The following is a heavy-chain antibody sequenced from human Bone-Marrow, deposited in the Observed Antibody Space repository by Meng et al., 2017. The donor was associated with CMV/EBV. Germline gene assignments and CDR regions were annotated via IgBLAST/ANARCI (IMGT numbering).Heavy chain of an antibody. CDR3: ARVGVPAAIPPWFDP. CDR2: INPNSGGT. J-gene: IGHJ5*02. D-gene: IGHD2-2*01. V-gene: IGHV1-2*02. CDR1: GYTFTGYY. Sequence: YGYTFTGYYMHWVRQAPGQGREWMGWINPNSGGTNYAQKFQGRVTMTRDTPISTAYMELSRLRSDDTAVYYCARVGVPAAIPPWFDPWGQGTLVTVSS.